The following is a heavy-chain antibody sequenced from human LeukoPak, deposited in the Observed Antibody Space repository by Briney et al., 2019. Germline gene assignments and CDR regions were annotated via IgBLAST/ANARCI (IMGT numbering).Heavy chain of an antibody. V-gene: IGHV3-23*01. CDR2: ISGSGAST. Sequence: PGGSLRLSCLTSGFTFSTNAMSWVRQAPGKGLEWISGISGSGASTYYADSVKGRFTISRDNSKNTLYLQMNSLRAEDTAVYYCARSPVTTVTTFDYWGQGTLVTVSS. D-gene: IGHD4-17*01. CDR3: ARSPVTTVTTFDY. J-gene: IGHJ4*02. CDR1: GFTFSTNA.